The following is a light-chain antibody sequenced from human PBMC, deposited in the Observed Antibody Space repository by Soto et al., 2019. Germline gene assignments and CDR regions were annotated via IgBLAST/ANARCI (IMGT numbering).Light chain of an antibody. Sequence: QPVLTQSPSASASLGASVKLTCTLSSGHSSYAIAWHQQQPEKGPRYLMNVNSDGSHSKGDGIPDRFSGSSSGAERYLTISSLQSEDEADYYCQTWCTGIRVFGGGTKLTVL. J-gene: IGLJ3*02. V-gene: IGLV4-69*01. CDR1: SGHSSYA. CDR2: VNSDGSH. CDR3: QTWCTGIRV.